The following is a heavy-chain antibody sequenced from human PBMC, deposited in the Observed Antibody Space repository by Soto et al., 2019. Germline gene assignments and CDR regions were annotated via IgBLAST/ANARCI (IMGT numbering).Heavy chain of an antibody. CDR2: ITDNGRT. Sequence: SETLSLTCSVSGDSISGYFWNWIRQPPGKGLEWIGYITDNGRTNYNPSLKSRVTISLDTSKSQFSLNLISVSAADTAVYYCARRPWGGYDLWGQGILVTVSS. D-gene: IGHD5-12*01. CDR1: GDSISGYF. J-gene: IGHJ4*02. CDR3: ARRPWGGYDL. V-gene: IGHV4-59*08.